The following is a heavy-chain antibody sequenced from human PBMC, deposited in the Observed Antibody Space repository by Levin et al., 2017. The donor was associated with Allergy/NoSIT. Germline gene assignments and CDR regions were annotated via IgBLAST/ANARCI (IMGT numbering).Heavy chain of an antibody. CDR2: IYHSGST. D-gene: IGHD6-13*01. CDR1: GYSISSGYY. Sequence: PSETLSLTCAVSGYSISSGYYWGWIRQPPGKGLEWIGIIYHSGSTYYNPSLKSRVTISVDTSKNQFSLKLSSVTAADTAVYYCAREEGSSSSFDYWGQGTLVTVSS. V-gene: IGHV4-38-2*02. CDR3: AREEGSSSSFDY. J-gene: IGHJ4*02.